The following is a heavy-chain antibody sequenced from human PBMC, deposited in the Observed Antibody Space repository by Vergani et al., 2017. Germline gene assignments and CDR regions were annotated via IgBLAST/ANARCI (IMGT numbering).Heavy chain of an antibody. Sequence: QVQLVQSGAEVKKPGSSVKVSCKASGGTFSSYAISWVRQAPGQGLEWMGGIIPIFGTANYGQKFQGRVTITADESTSTAYMGLSSLRSEDTAVYYCAGFMNYYGSGSYPSHYFDYWGQGTLVTVSS. D-gene: IGHD3-10*01. CDR3: AGFMNYYGSGSYPSHYFDY. CDR1: GGTFSSYA. J-gene: IGHJ4*02. CDR2: IIPIFGTA. V-gene: IGHV1-69*12.